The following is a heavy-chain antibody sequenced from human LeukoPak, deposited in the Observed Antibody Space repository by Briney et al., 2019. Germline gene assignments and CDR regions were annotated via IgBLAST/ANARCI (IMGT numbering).Heavy chain of an antibody. J-gene: IGHJ3*02. CDR3: ARAALGSGVVVAATGAFDI. D-gene: IGHD2-15*01. CDR2: INPSGGST. V-gene: IGHV1-46*01. Sequence: ASVKVSCKASGYTFTGYYMHWVRQAPGQGLEWMGIINPSGGSTSYAQKFQGRVTMTRDMSTSTVYMELSSLRSEDTAVYYCARAALGSGVVVAATGAFDIWGQGTMVTVSS. CDR1: GYTFTGYY.